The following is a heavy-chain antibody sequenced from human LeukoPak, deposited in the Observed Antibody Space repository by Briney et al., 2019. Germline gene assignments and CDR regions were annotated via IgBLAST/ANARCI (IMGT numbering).Heavy chain of an antibody. D-gene: IGHD3-9*01. CDR3: AKDGPLLRYFDWLTHAFDI. V-gene: IGHV3-30*02. Sequence: GGSLRLSCAASGFTFSSYGMHWVRQAPGKGLEWVAFIRYDGSNKYYADSVKGRFTISRDNSKNTLYLQMNSLRAEDTAVYYCAKDGPLLRYFDWLTHAFDIWGQGTMVTVSS. J-gene: IGHJ3*02. CDR2: IRYDGSNK. CDR1: GFTFSSYG.